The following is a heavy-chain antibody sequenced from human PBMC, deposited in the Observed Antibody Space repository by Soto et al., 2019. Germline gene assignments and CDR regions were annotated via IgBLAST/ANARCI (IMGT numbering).Heavy chain of an antibody. CDR2: IIPIFGTA. CDR3: ARGSAGSSYYYYGMDV. J-gene: IGHJ6*02. Sequence: QVQLVQSGAEVKKPGSSVKVSCKASGGTFSSYAINWERQAPGQGLKWMGGIIPIFGTANYAQKFQGRVTITADESTSTAYMELSSLRSEDTAVYYCARGSAGSSYYYYGMDVWGQGTTVTVSS. D-gene: IGHD2-15*01. V-gene: IGHV1-69*12. CDR1: GGTFSSYA.